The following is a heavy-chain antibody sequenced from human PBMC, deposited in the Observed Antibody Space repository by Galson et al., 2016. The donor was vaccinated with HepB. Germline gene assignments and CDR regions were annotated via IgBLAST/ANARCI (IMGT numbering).Heavy chain of an antibody. CDR1: GFTFSNYA. CDR3: AKRVTAFSGNFDY. Sequence: SLRLSCAASGFTFSNYAMAWVRQAPGKGLEWVSAINSDAYYTYYADSVTGRFTVSRDDSRDTLYLQMNSLRAEDTAVYYCAKRVTAFSGNFDYWGQGTLVTVSS. J-gene: IGHJ4*02. D-gene: IGHD2-21*02. V-gene: IGHV3-23*01. CDR2: INSDAYYT.